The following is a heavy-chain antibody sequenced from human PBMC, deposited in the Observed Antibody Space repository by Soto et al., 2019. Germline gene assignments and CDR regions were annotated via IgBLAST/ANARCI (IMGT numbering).Heavy chain of an antibody. V-gene: IGHV4-59*01. D-gene: IGHD1-26*01. Sequence: QVQLQESGPGLVKPSETLSLTCTVSGGSNSSYYWSWIRQPPGKELEWIGYIYYSGSTNYNPSLKSRVTISVDTSKNQFSLKLSSVTAADTAVYYCARGGHGSYFWYFDLWGRGTLVTVSS. CDR3: ARGGHGSYFWYFDL. CDR2: IYYSGST. J-gene: IGHJ2*01. CDR1: GGSNSSYY.